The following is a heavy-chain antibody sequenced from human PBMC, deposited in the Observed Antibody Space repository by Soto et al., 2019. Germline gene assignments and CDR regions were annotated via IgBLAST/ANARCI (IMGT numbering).Heavy chain of an antibody. Sequence: SLRLSCAASGFTFRNYGMHWVRQAPGKGLEWVAVISYDGSNEYYADSVKGRFTISRDNSKNTLYLQMNSLRTEDTAVYYCAKDRDRGGRARGTRNYYSEYPPNFDYWGQGQWSPSPQ. V-gene: IGHV3-30*18. CDR2: ISYDGSNE. CDR3: AKDRDRGGRARGTRNYYSEYPPNFDY. D-gene: IGHD3-22*01. CDR1: GFTFRNYG. J-gene: IGHJ4*02.